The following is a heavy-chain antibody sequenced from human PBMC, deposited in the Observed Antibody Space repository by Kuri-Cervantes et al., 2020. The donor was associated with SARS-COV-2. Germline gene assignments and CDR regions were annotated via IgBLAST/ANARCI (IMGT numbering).Heavy chain of an antibody. Sequence: SVKVSCKASRDTFTTFGFSWVRQAPGQGLEWMGGIIPFFGTPTYAQRFEGRVTITADESTRTVYMEMTSLTFEDTAVYYCARACGMATTETPYDAFDIWGQGTMVTVSS. J-gene: IGHJ3*02. CDR1: RDTFTTFG. CDR2: IIPFFGTP. CDR3: ARACGMATTETPYDAFDI. D-gene: IGHD5-24*01. V-gene: IGHV1-69*13.